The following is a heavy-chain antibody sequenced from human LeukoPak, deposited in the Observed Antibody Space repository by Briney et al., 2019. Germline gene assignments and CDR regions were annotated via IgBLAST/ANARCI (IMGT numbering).Heavy chain of an antibody. Sequence: GGSLRLSCAASGFTFSRYCMHWVRQAPGKGLVWVAVIWYDGSNRQYVDSVKGRFTISRDNSKNTLYLQMNRLRADDTAVYYCAREFGFSPSSGYSFDYWGQGTLVTVSS. CDR3: AREFGFSPSSGYSFDY. J-gene: IGHJ4*02. CDR2: IWYDGSNR. V-gene: IGHV3-33*01. CDR1: GFTFSRYC. D-gene: IGHD3-22*01.